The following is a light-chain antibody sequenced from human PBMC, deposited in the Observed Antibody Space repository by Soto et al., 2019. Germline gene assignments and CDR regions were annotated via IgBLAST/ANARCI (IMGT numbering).Light chain of an antibody. J-gene: IGLJ3*02. CDR1: HIGSKN. CDR2: RDS. V-gene: IGLV3-9*01. Sequence: SYELTQPLSVSVALGQTARITCGGNHIGSKNVHWYQQKPGQAPALVIYRDSNRPSGIPERFSGSNSGNTATLTISRAQAGDDADYYCQVWDSSTARVFGGGTKLTVL. CDR3: QVWDSSTARV.